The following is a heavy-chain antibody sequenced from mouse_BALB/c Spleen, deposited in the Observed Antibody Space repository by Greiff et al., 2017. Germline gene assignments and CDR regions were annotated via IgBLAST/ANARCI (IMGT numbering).Heavy chain of an antibody. Sequence: QVQLQQPGAELVKPGASVKLSCKASGYTFTSYWMHWVKQRPGQGLEWIGEIDPSDSYTNYNQKFKGKATLTVDKSSSTAYMQLSSLTSEDSAVYYCARSGYRYVFDYWGQGTTLTVSS. CDR1: GYTFTSYW. J-gene: IGHJ2*01. CDR3: ARSGYRYVFDY. V-gene: IGHV1-69*02. D-gene: IGHD2-14*01. CDR2: IDPSDSYT.